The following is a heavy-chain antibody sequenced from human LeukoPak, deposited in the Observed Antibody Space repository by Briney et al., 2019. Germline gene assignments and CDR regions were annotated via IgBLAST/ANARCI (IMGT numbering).Heavy chain of an antibody. V-gene: IGHV4-30-4*01. J-gene: IGHJ5*02. D-gene: IGHD3-10*01. Sequence: TLSLTCTVSGGSLNSADNYWNWLRQPPGKGLEWIGLIYYSGSTYHNPSLKSRVAIISDTSKTHFSLILTSVTAADTAVYYCARGSGSDPWPIFDPWGQGTLVTVSS. CDR1: GGSLNSADNY. CDR3: ARGSGSDPWPIFDP. CDR2: IYYSGST.